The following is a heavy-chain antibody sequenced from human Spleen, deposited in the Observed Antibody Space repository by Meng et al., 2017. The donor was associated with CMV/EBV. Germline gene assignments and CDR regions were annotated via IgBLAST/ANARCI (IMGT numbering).Heavy chain of an antibody. D-gene: IGHD1-1*01. V-gene: IGHV1-18*01. CDR3: ARDRYNWDFDY. CDR1: GYTFINFC. Sequence: SCKAYGYTFINFCFTWVRQAPGQGLQWMGWISPYNGNRKYEKSLQGRVTLTTDTSTRTAYMELRSLRSDDTAVYYCARDRYNWDFDYWGQGTLVTVSS. CDR2: ISPYNGNR. J-gene: IGHJ4*02.